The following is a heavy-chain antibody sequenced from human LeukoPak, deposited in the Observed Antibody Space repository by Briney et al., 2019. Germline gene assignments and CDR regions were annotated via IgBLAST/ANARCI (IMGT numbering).Heavy chain of an antibody. V-gene: IGHV3-23*01. CDR1: GFTFNNYA. D-gene: IGHD2-15*01. CDR2: VSGPGDAT. J-gene: IGHJ6*02. Sequence: GGSLRLSCAASGFTFNNYAMTWVRQAPGKGLEWVSAVSGPGDATYYADSVKGRFTISRDDSKNTLYLQMNSLRAEDTAVYHCAKAPPAATNYYYGMDVWGQGTTVTVSS. CDR3: AKAPPAATNYYYGMDV.